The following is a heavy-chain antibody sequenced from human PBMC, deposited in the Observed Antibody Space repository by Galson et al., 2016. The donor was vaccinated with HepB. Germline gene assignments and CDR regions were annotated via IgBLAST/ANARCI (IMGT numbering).Heavy chain of an antibody. D-gene: IGHD6-6*01. CDR2: INNSGGRT. Sequence: RLSCAASEFTFTSYAMSWVRQAPGKGLEWVSSINNSGGRTHYADSVKGRFTISRDNSKNTLFLQMNSLRAEDTALYYCAKDRWTGQLLPHGFDYWGQGTLVTVSS. V-gene: IGHV3-23*01. J-gene: IGHJ4*02. CDR3: AKDRWTGQLLPHGFDY. CDR1: EFTFTSYA.